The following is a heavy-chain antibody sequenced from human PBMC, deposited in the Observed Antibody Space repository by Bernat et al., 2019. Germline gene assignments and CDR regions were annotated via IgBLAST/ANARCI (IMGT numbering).Heavy chain of an antibody. CDR1: GLTFSSYV. V-gene: IGHV3-23*01. J-gene: IGHJ4*02. D-gene: IGHD3-22*01. Sequence: GGSLRLSCAASGLTFSSYVMSWVRQAPGKGLEWLSGISGSGNTYYADSVKGRFTISRDNSKNTLYLQMNSLRAEDTAVYYCARVRREYYYDSSGYYGYWGQGTLVTVSS. CDR2: ISGSGNT. CDR3: ARVRREYYYDSSGYYGY.